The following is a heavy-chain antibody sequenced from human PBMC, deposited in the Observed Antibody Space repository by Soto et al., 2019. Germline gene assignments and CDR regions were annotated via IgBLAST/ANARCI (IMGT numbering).Heavy chain of an antibody. CDR3: ARQGGWHFDY. CDR1: GFTFSSYE. D-gene: IGHD6-19*01. J-gene: IGHJ4*02. V-gene: IGHV3-48*03. Sequence: EVQLVESGGGLEQPGGSLRLSCAASGFTFSSYEMNWVRQAPGKGLEWVSYMSSSGSTIYYADSVKGRFTISRDNAKNSVYRPMNRLRAEDTAVYDCARQGGWHFDYWGQGTLVTVSS. CDR2: MSSSGSTI.